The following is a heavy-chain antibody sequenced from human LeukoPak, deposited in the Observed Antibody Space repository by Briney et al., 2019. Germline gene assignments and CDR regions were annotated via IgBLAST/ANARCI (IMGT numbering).Heavy chain of an antibody. V-gene: IGHV1-18*04. D-gene: IGHD2-15*01. J-gene: IGHJ6*04. Sequence: GASMKVSCKASGYTFTSYGISWVRQAPGQGLEWMGWIITYNGNTNYAQKLQDRVTMTTDTSTSTAYMELRTLRSEDTAVYYCASGVCSGGSCYSGSYGMDVWGKGTTATVSS. CDR1: GYTFTSYG. CDR3: ASGVCSGGSCYSGSYGMDV. CDR2: IITYNGNT.